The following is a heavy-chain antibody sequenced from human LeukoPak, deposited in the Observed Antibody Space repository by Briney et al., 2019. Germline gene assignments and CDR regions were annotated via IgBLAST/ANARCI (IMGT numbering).Heavy chain of an antibody. CDR1: GGTFSSYA. CDR2: IIPIFGTA. CDR3: ARTGGDYVNWFDP. Sequence: SVKVSCEASGGTFSSYAISWVRQAPGQGLEWMGGIIPIFGTANYAQKFQGRVTITTDESTSTAYMELSSLRSEDTAVYYCARTGGDYVNWFDPXGQGXXVTVS. J-gene: IGHJ5*02. D-gene: IGHD2-21*02. V-gene: IGHV1-69*05.